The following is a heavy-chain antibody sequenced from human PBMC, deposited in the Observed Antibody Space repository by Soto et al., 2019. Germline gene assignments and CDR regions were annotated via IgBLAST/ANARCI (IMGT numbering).Heavy chain of an antibody. V-gene: IGHV3-30-3*01. J-gene: IGHJ4*02. Sequence: QVQLVESGGGVVQPGRSLRLSCAASGFTFSSFALHWVRQAPGKGLEWVAVTSYDGSNKYYADSVKGRFTISTDSSKNKLYLQVDSLRTDDTAAYSCARETSGSGLDYWGQGTLVTVSS. D-gene: IGHD3-10*01. CDR1: GFTFSSFA. CDR3: ARETSGSGLDY. CDR2: TSYDGSNK.